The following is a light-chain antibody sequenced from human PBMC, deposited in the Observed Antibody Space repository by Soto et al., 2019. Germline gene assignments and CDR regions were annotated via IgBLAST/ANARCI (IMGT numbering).Light chain of an antibody. CDR2: DAS. V-gene: IGKV1-5*01. Sequence: DIQMTQSPSTLSASSGDRVAITCRASQSISSWLAWYQQKPGKAPKLLIYDASSLESGVPSRFSGSGSGTDFTLTISSLQPEDFATYYCQQSYSTPISFGQGTRLEIK. J-gene: IGKJ5*01. CDR1: QSISSW. CDR3: QQSYSTPIS.